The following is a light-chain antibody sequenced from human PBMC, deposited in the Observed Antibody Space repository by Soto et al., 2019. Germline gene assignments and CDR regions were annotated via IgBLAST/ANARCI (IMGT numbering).Light chain of an antibody. J-gene: IGKJ2*01. Sequence: VVTQSPGTLSLSPGERATHSCRASQSVSNNYLAWYQQKPGQAPRLLIFGSSDRATGIPDRFSGSGSGTDFTLTISRLEPEDFAVYYCQQYGSSPPYTFDQGTKLEIK. CDR2: GSS. CDR3: QQYGSSPPYT. V-gene: IGKV3-20*01. CDR1: QSVSNNY.